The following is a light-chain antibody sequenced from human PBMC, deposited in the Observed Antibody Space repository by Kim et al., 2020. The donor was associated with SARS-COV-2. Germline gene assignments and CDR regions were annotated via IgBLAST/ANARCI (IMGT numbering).Light chain of an antibody. J-gene: IGKJ4*01. CDR1: QSVTW. Sequence: DIQMTQSPSTLSASVGDKVTITCRASQSVTWLAWYQQKPGKAPKLLIYKASSLENGVPSRFSGSGSGTEFTLTISSLQPDDFATYYCQHHDTYPLTFGGGTKVDIK. CDR3: QHHDTYPLT. V-gene: IGKV1-5*03. CDR2: KAS.